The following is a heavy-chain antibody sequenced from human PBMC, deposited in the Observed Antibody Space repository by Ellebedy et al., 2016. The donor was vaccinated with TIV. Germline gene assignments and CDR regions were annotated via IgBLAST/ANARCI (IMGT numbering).Heavy chain of an antibody. D-gene: IGHD2-2*01. CDR1: GFTFSSYG. V-gene: IGHV3-33*01. CDR2: IWYDGSHK. J-gene: IGHJ6*02. CDR3: ARGIIPAASDHYYYYGMDV. Sequence: GGSLRLXXAASGFTFSSYGMHCVRQAPRKGLEWVAVIWYDGSHKYYADSVKGRFTISRDNSKNTLYLQMNSLRAEDTAVYYCARGIIPAASDHYYYYGMDVWGQGTTVTVSS.